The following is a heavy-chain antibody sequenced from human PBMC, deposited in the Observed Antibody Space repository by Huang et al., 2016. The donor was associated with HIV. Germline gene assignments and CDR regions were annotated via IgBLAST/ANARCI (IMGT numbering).Heavy chain of an antibody. CDR2: IRGSGHST. D-gene: IGHD4-17*01. Sequence: EVQLLESGGGLVQPGGSLRLSCAASGFTFFDFAMSLVRQAPGKGLGWVAAIRGSGHSTYYADSVKGRFTISRDNSKNTLYLQMNKLRVEDTAVYFCAKDPSSPYGDSYFEQWGQGTLVTVSP. J-gene: IGHJ4*02. CDR3: AKDPSSPYGDSYFEQ. CDR1: GFTFFDFA. V-gene: IGHV3-23*01.